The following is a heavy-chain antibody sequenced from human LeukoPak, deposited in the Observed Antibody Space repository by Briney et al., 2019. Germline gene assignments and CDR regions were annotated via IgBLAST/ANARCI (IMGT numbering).Heavy chain of an antibody. CDR2: ISYDGNNK. Sequence: GTSLRLSCADSGFTLSIYGLHWVRQAPGKGLEWVAVISYDGNNKFYADSVKGRFTVSRDNSNNTLYLQMSSLRAEDTAVYYCARDLGVYAFDIWGQGTMVTVSS. J-gene: IGHJ3*02. V-gene: IGHV3-30*03. D-gene: IGHD3-16*01. CDR3: ARDLGVYAFDI. CDR1: GFTLSIYG.